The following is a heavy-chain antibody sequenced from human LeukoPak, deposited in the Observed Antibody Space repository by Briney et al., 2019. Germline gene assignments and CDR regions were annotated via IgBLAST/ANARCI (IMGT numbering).Heavy chain of an antibody. D-gene: IGHD3-22*01. CDR2: ISGSGDNT. Sequence: PGGSLTLSFSRSGFTASGVAMRWVRQAPGKGLEWVSAISGSGDNTYYADSVKGRFTISRDNSKNTLYLQMNSLRAAHTAVYYCAKGLLFAIIVVVTADAFDCWLRRTMVTVTS. J-gene: IGHJ3*01. CDR3: AKGLLFAIIVVVTADAFDC. V-gene: IGHV3-23*01. CDR1: GFTASGVA.